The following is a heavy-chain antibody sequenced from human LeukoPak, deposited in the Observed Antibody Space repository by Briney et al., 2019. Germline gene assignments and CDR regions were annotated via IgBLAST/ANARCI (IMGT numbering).Heavy chain of an antibody. CDR2: INPHSGDT. V-gene: IGHV1-2*02. Sequence: ASVKVSCKASGYTLTDNYLHWVRQAPGQGLEWMGWINPHSGDTIYAQKFEGRVTVTRDTSIGTAYMELTSLRSDDTAVYYCARGRSLNYYGQDYWGQGTLVTVSS. J-gene: IGHJ4*02. CDR1: GYTLTDNY. CDR3: ARGRSLNYYGQDY. D-gene: IGHD3-10*01.